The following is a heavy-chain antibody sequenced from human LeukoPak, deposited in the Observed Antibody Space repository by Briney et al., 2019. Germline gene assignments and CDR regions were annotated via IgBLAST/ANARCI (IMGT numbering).Heavy chain of an antibody. CDR3: ARDGNYYDSSGSISLDY. J-gene: IGHJ4*02. V-gene: IGHV3-66*02. Sequence: AWGSLRLSCAASGFTVSSNYMSWVRQAPGKGLECVSFIYSGGSTYYADSVKGRFTISRDNSKNTLYLQMNSLRAEDTAVYHCARDGNYYDSSGSISLDYWGQGTLVTVSS. D-gene: IGHD3-22*01. CDR1: GFTVSSNY. CDR2: IYSGGST.